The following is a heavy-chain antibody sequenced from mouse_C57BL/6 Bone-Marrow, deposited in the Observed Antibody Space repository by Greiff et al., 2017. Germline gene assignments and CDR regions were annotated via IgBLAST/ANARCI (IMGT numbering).Heavy chain of an antibody. V-gene: IGHV1-76*01. Sequence: QVHVKQSGAELVRPGASVKLSCKASGYTFTDYYINWVKQRPGQGLEWIARIYPGSGNTYYNEKFKGKATLTAEKSSSTAYMQLSSLTSEVSAVYFCARGVYCSINWYFDVWGTGTTVTVSS. CDR2: IYPGSGNT. D-gene: IGHD1-1*01. CDR3: ARGVYCSINWYFDV. CDR1: GYTFTDYY. J-gene: IGHJ1*03.